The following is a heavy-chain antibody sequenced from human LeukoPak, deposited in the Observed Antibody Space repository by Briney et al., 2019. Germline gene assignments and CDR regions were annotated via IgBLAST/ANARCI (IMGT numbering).Heavy chain of an antibody. V-gene: IGHV3-23*01. CDR2: ISGSGGST. CDR3: ATRGITMIVVVITSYFDY. J-gene: IGHJ4*02. D-gene: IGHD3-22*01. Sequence: GGSLRLSCAASGFTVSSNYMSWVRQAPGKGLEWVSAISGSGGSTYYADSVKGRFTISRDNSKNTLYLQMNSLRAEDTAVYYCATRGITMIVVVITSYFDYWGQGTLVTVSS. CDR1: GFTVSSNY.